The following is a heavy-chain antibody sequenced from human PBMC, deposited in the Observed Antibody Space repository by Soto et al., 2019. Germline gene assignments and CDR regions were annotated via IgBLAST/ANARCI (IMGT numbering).Heavy chain of an antibody. CDR3: ASSYYYDSSGYSLFDY. J-gene: IGHJ4*02. V-gene: IGHV4-34*01. CDR1: GGSFSGYY. Sequence: PSETLSLTCAVYGGSFSGYYWSWIRQPPGKGLEWIGEINHSGSTNYNPSLKSRVTISVGTSKNQFSLKLSSVTAADTAVYYCASSYYYDSSGYSLFDYWGQGTLVTVSS. D-gene: IGHD3-22*01. CDR2: INHSGST.